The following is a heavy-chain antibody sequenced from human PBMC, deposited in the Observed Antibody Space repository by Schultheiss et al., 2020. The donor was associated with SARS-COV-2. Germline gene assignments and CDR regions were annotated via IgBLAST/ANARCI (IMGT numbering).Heavy chain of an antibody. CDR3: AALKVGSYLDY. V-gene: IGHV4-59*01. Sequence: SETLSLTCTVSGGSISSYYWSWIRQPPGKGLEWIGYIYYSGSTYYNPSLKSRVTISLDTSKNHFSLKLTSVTAADTAVYYCAALKVGSYLDYWGQGTLVTISS. CDR2: IYYSGST. CDR1: GGSISSYY. D-gene: IGHD1-26*01. J-gene: IGHJ4*02.